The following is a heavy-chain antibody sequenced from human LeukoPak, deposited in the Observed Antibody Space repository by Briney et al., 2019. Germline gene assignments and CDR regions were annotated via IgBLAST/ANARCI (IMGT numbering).Heavy chain of an antibody. CDR2: ISGSGGST. J-gene: IGHJ6*04. CDR1: GFTFSSYA. Sequence: GGSLRLSCAASGFTFSSYAMSWVRQAPGKGLEWVSAISGSGGSTYYADSVKGRFTISRDNSKNTLYLQMNSLRAEYTAVYYCAKDGITMVRGVIRPYYYYGMDVWGKGTTVTVSS. D-gene: IGHD3-10*01. V-gene: IGHV3-23*01. CDR3: AKDGITMVRGVIRPYYYYGMDV.